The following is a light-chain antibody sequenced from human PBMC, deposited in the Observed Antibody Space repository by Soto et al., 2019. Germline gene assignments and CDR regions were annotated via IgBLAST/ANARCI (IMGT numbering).Light chain of an antibody. V-gene: IGLV7-46*01. J-gene: IGLJ1*01. CDR3: LLYYDTIRV. CDR2: DTR. CDR1: TGTVTTYHF. Sequence: QAVVTQEPSLTVSPGGTVTHTCGSSTGTVTTYHFPYWFQQKPGQAPTALIFDTRNRHSWTPARFSGSLLGGKAALTLSGVEPEEEADYYCLLYYDTIRVFGGGTKVTV.